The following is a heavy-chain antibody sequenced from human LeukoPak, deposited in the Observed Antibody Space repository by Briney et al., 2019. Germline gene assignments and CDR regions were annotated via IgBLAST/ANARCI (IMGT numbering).Heavy chain of an antibody. J-gene: IGHJ4*02. CDR3: ARTVASGEYFWGYYFGS. D-gene: IGHD3-16*01. CDR1: GYTFNKFG. CDR2: ISAYNGKT. Sequence: GTSVKVSCKASGYTFNKFGITWVRQAPGQGLECMGWISAYNGKTKYTQKFQDRVTMTTDASTTTAYMELRSLRFDDTAVYYCARTVASGEYFWGYYFGSWGQGTPVTVSS. V-gene: IGHV1-18*01.